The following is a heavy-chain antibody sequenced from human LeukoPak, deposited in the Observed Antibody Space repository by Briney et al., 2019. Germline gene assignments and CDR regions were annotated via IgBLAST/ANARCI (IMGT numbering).Heavy chain of an antibody. J-gene: IGHJ5*02. CDR3: ARVGGTMLDL. V-gene: IGHV1-2*02. D-gene: IGHD1-26*01. CDR2: IDPNSGGT. Sequence: ASVKVSCKASGYTFTGYYMHWVRQAPGQGLEWMGWIDPNSGGTNYARKFQGRLTLTRDTSIATAYMELTTLTSDDTAIYYCARVGGTMLDLWGQGTLVAVS. CDR1: GYTFTGYY.